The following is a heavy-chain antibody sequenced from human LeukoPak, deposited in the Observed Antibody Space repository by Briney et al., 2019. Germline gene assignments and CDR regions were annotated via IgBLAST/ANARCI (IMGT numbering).Heavy chain of an antibody. V-gene: IGHV4-4*02. CDR2: TYHSGST. CDR1: GGSISSSNW. CDR3: ATTIVGATRPGIGVFDY. Sequence: SETLSLTCAVSGGSISSSNWWSWVRQPPGKGLEWVGETYHSGSTNYNPSLKSRVTISVDKSKNQFSLKLSSVTAAGTAVYYCATTIVGATRPGIGVFDYWGQGTLVTVSS. D-gene: IGHD1-26*01. J-gene: IGHJ4*02.